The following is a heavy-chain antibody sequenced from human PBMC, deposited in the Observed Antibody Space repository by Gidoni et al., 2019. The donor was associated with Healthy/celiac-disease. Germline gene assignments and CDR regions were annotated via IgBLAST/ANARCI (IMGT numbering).Heavy chain of an antibody. V-gene: IGHV1-24*01. D-gene: IGHD3-9*01. CDR3: ATELWGGRYFDWLLRYRFDY. CDR2: FDPEDGET. CDR1: GYTLTELS. J-gene: IGHJ4*02. Sequence: QVQLVQSGAEVKKPGASVKVSCKVSGYTLTELSMHWVRQAPGKGLEWMGGFDPEDGETIYAQKFQGRVTMTEDTSTDTAYMELSSLRSEDTAVYYCATELWGGRYFDWLLRYRFDYWGQGTLVTVSS.